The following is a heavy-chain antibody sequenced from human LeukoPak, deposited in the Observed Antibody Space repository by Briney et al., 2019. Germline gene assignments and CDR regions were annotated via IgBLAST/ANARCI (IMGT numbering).Heavy chain of an antibody. V-gene: IGHV3-11*01. CDR2: ISSSGSTI. CDR1: GFTFSDYY. D-gene: IGHD3-9*01. CDR3: ARRYFDWLLLQDY. J-gene: IGHJ4*02. Sequence: GGSLRLACAASGFTFSDYYMSWIRQAPGKGLEWVSYISSSGSTIYYADSVKGRFTISRDNAKNSLYLQMNSLRAEGTAVYYCARRYFDWLLLQDYWGQGTLVTVSS.